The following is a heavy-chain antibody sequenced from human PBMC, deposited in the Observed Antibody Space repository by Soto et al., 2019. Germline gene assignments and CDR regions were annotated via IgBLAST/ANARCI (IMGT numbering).Heavy chain of an antibody. D-gene: IGHD3-22*01. CDR2: ISTDKGKT. CDR3: ARLLYDSRGYYYFDY. Sequence: VTSVKVSCKTSGYTFTSYGISWVRQAPGQGLEWMGWISTDKGKTNYAQKFQGRVTMTTDTSKNQFSLKLSSVTAADTALYYCARLLYDSRGYYYFDYWGQGTLVTVSS. V-gene: IGHV1-18*01. J-gene: IGHJ4*02. CDR1: GYTFTSYG.